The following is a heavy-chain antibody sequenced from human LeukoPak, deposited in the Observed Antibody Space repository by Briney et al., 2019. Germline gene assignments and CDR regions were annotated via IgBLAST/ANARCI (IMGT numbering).Heavy chain of an antibody. CDR2: INPSGGST. D-gene: IGHD6-13*01. J-gene: IGHJ4*02. CDR3: VRAAAAGTVDY. CDR1: GYTFTSYY. V-gene: IGHV1-46*01. Sequence: GASVKVSCKASGYTFTSYYMHWVRQSPGQGLEWMGIINPSGGSTSYAQKFQGRVTMTSDTSTSTVYMELSSLRSEDTDVYYCVRAAAAGTVDYLGQGTLVTVSS.